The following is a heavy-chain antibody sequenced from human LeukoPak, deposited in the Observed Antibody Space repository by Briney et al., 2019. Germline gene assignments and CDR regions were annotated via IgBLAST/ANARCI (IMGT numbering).Heavy chain of an antibody. CDR2: VSASGGRT. V-gene: IGHV3-23*01. Sequence: GGTLRLSCAASGFTFSSYGMSWVRQTPGKGLEWVSRVSASGGRTYYADSVKGRFTISRDNSKNTMSLQMNNLRADDTAVYYCAKSYASGSFYDFWGQGTLVTVSS. D-gene: IGHD3-10*01. CDR3: AKSYASGSFYDF. CDR1: GFTFSSYG. J-gene: IGHJ4*02.